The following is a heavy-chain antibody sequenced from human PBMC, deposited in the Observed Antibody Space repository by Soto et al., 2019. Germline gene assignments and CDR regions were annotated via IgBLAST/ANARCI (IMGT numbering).Heavy chain of an antibody. J-gene: IGHJ6*02. CDR3: SPLSVSLSGPYGIHV. CDR2: TFYSGLT. V-gene: IGHV4-39*01. CDR1: GYSVTSSDNY. D-gene: IGHD2-15*01. Sequence: SETLSLTCSVSGYSVTSSDNYWAWIPQPPGKGLEWIGSTFYSGLTYYNPSLKSRVTLSVDTSKNQFSVRLNSVTAADTAVYYCSPLSVSLSGPYGIHVWGQGTMVTVSS.